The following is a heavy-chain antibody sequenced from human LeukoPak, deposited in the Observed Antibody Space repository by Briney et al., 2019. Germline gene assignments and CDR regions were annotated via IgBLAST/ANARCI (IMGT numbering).Heavy chain of an antibody. Sequence: ASVKVSCKASVYTFTDYYMHWVRQAPGQGLEWMGWVNPNSGGTKYAQKFQGRVTMTRDTSISTAYMELSSLRSDDTAVYYCARGGNFDYWGQGTLVTVSS. J-gene: IGHJ4*02. CDR1: VYTFTDYY. CDR2: VNPNSGGT. CDR3: ARGGNFDY. V-gene: IGHV1-2*02.